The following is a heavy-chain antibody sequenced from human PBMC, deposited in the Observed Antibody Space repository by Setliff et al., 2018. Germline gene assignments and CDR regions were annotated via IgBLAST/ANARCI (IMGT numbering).Heavy chain of an antibody. V-gene: IGHV4-34*01. CDR2: ISHSGDP. D-gene: IGHD3-3*01. Sequence: PSETLSLTCAVNGGSFSGYHWSWIRQPPGKGLEWIGEISHSGDPNYNPSLKSRVTISLDTSKNQFSLKLTSVTAADTAVYYCARAPQYSNFWYALSWFDPWGQGTLVTVSS. CDR1: GGSFSGYH. CDR3: ARAPQYSNFWYALSWFDP. J-gene: IGHJ5*02.